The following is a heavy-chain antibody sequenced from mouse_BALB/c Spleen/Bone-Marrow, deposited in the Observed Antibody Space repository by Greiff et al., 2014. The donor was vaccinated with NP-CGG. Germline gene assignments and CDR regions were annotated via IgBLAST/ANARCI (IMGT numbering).Heavy chain of an antibody. CDR1: GFNIKDTF. D-gene: IGHD2-2*01. V-gene: IGHV14-3*02. J-gene: IGHJ2*01. CDR2: IAPPNDNT. CDR3: ARYVYGRYFDS. Sequence: EVQLVESGAELVKPGASVKLSCTASGFNIKDTFMHWVKQRPEQGLEWIGRIAPPNDNTKYDPKFQGKATITADTSSNTAYLQLSSLTSEDTAVYYCARYVYGRYFDSWGQGTTLTVSS.